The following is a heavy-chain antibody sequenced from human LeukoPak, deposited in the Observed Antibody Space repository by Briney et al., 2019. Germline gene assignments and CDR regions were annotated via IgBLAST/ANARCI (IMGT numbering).Heavy chain of an antibody. D-gene: IGHD2-15*01. CDR3: ARVVGSMEYNWFDP. V-gene: IGHV1-18*01. J-gene: IGHJ5*02. CDR2: ISAYNGNT. CDR1: GYTFTGYG. Sequence: ASVKVSCKASGYTFTGYGISWVRQAPGQGLEWMGWISAYNGNTNYAQKLQGRVTMTTDTSTSTAYKELRSLRSDDTALYYCARVVGSMEYNWFDPWGQGTLVTVSS.